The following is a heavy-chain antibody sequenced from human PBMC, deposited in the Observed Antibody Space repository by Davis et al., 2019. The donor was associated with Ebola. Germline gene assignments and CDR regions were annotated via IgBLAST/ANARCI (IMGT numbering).Heavy chain of an antibody. J-gene: IGHJ6*02. V-gene: IGHV4-39*01. CDR3: ARQTYDTVDYYYYGMDV. Sequence: MPSETLSLTCTVSGGSISSSSYYWGWIRQPPGKGLEWIGSIYYSGSTYYNPSLKSRVTISVDTSKNQFSLEVTSVTAADTAVYYCARQTYDTVDYYYYGMDVWGHGTTVTVSS. D-gene: IGHD1-1*01. CDR1: GGSISSSSYY. CDR2: IYYSGST.